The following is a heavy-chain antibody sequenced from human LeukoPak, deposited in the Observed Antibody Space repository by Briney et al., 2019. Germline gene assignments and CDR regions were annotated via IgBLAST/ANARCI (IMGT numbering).Heavy chain of an antibody. D-gene: IGHD1-26*01. CDR1: GFTFSSYS. Sequence: PGGSLRLSCAASGFTFSSYSMSWVRQAPGKGLEWVSSISSSSSYIYYADSVKGRFTISRDNAKNSLYLQMNSLRAEDTAVYYCARSGIVGAISAFDIWGQGTMVTVSS. V-gene: IGHV3-21*01. J-gene: IGHJ3*02. CDR3: ARSGIVGAISAFDI. CDR2: ISSSSSYI.